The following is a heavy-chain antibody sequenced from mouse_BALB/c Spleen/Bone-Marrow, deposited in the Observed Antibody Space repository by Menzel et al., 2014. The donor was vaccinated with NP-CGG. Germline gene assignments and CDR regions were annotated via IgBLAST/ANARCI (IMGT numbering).Heavy chain of an antibody. V-gene: IGHV1-67*01. Sequence: VQRVESGAELVRPGVSVKISCKGSGYTFTDYSIHWVRQSRAKSLEWIGVISTYYGDANYNQKFKGKATMTVDKSSSTAYMELARLTSEDSAIYYCARRGSMDYWGQGTSVTVSS. CDR2: ISTYYGDA. J-gene: IGHJ4*01. CDR3: ARRGSMDY. CDR1: GYTFTDYS.